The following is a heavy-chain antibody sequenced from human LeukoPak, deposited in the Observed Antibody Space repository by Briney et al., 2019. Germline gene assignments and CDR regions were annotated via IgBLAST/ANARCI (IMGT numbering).Heavy chain of an antibody. V-gene: IGHV4-59*01. CDR3: ARAGTNWSSGCYFDY. Sequence: PSETLSLTCTVSGVSISGYYWTWIRQPPGKGLEYIGFVSYSGSTNYNPSLKSRVTMSLDTSKNQFSLKLSSVTAADTAVYYCARAGTNWSSGCYFDYWGQGALVTVSS. CDR2: VSYSGST. J-gene: IGHJ4*02. CDR1: GVSISGYY. D-gene: IGHD1-1*01.